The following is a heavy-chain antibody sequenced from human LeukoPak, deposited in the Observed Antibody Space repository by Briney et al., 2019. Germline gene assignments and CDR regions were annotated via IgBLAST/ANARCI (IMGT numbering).Heavy chain of an antibody. Sequence: SETLSLTCTVSGGSISSSSYYWGWIRQPPGKGLEWIGSIYYSGSTYYNPSLKSRVTISVDTSKNQFSLKLSSVTAADTAVYYCARDAVTMIVVDELKGWFDPWGQGTLVTVSS. CDR1: GGSISSSSYY. CDR2: IYYSGST. D-gene: IGHD3-22*01. J-gene: IGHJ5*02. V-gene: IGHV4-39*07. CDR3: ARDAVTMIVVDELKGWFDP.